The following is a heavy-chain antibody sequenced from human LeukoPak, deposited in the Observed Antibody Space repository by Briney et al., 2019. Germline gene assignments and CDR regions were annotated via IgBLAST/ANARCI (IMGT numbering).Heavy chain of an antibody. J-gene: IGHJ4*02. CDR3: ARDAGYCSGGICYHDYFDY. V-gene: IGHV4-61*01. CDR2: VYYSGNT. CDR1: GGSFSSGRYY. Sequence: SETLSLTCTVSGGSFSSGRYYWSWVRQPLGRGPGWIGYVYYSGNTNYNPSLKSRVTISVDTSKNQFSLKLSSVTAADTAVYYCARDAGYCSGGICYHDYFDYWGQGTLVTVSS. D-gene: IGHD2-15*01.